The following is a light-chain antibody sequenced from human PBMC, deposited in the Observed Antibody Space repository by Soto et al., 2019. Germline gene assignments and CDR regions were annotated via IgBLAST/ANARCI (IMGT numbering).Light chain of an antibody. J-gene: IGKJ4*01. CDR1: QSVSGS. CDR3: QQYFTSPET. V-gene: IGKV3-20*01. Sequence: ENVLTQSPGTLSLSPGERATLSCRASQSVSGSLAWYQQRPGQAPRLLIYGTSSRATGIPDRFSGSGSGTDFTLTIDRLEPEDFAVYFCQQYFTSPETFGGGTKVDI. CDR2: GTS.